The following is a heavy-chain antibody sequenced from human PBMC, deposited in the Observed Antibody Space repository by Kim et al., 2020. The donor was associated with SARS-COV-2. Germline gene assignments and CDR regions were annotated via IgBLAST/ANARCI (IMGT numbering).Heavy chain of an antibody. CDR3: ARSRTTQRNFDY. J-gene: IGHJ4*02. V-gene: IGHV1-8*01. D-gene: IGHD4-17*01. Sequence: YAQKFQGGVTMTRNTSISTAYMELSSLRSEDTAVYYCARSRTTQRNFDYWGQGTLVTVSS.